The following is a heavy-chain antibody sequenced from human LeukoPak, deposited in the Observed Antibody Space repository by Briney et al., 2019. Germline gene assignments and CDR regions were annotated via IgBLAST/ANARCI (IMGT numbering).Heavy chain of an antibody. CDR3: ALDSGYSYDPRSRPFDY. CDR2: IYYSVST. V-gene: IGHV4-31*03. D-gene: IGHD5-18*01. Sequence: SETLSLTCTVSGGSISSGGYYWNWIRQRPGKVLQWPGHIYYSVSTSYNPAIKSRATISVDTSKNPSSMRLSSVTAADTAVYYCALDSGYSYDPRSRPFDYWGQGSLVTVSS. J-gene: IGHJ4*02. CDR1: GGSISSGGYY.